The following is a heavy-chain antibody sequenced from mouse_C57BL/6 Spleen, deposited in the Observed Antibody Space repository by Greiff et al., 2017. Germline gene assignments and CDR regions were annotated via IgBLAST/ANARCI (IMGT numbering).Heavy chain of an antibody. CDR1: GFTFSSYG. Sequence: DVKLVESGGDLVKPGGSLKLSCAASGFTFSSYGMSWVRQTPDKRLEWVATISSGGSYTYYPDSVKGRFTISRDNAKNTLYLQMSSLKSEDTAMYYCAGLDYYGSSPFAYWGQGTLATVSA. D-gene: IGHD1-1*01. CDR3: AGLDYYGSSPFAY. J-gene: IGHJ3*01. V-gene: IGHV5-6*02. CDR2: ISSGGSYT.